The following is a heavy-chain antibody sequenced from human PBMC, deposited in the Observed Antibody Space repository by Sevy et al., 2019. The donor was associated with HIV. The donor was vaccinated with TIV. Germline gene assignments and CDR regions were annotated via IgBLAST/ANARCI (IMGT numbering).Heavy chain of an antibody. CDR3: ARVAVEYRTDDCSHRFHY. J-gene: IGHJ1*01. D-gene: IGHD2-8*01. CDR2: ISYSGTNK. CDR1: GFTFTLYA. V-gene: IGHV3-30-3*01. Sequence: GGSLRLSCAASGFTFTLYAIHWVRQAPGKGLEWVALISYSGTNKYYADSVKGRFTISSNDSNNTTYLQINNLRTDGTDVYYCARVAVEYRTDDCSHRFHYWGQGTQVTVSS.